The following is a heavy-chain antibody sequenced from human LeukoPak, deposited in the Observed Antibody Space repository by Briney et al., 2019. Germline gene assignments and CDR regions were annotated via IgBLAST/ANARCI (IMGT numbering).Heavy chain of an antibody. CDR2: IFHSGDT. CDR3: ARQPYRSGAYYFDY. D-gene: IGHD2-15*01. V-gene: IGHV4-59*08. J-gene: IGHJ4*02. CDR1: GFTFRSYA. Sequence: GSLRLSCAASGFTFRSYAMSWIRQPPGKGLEWVAYIFHSGDTNYNPSLRSRITISIDTSKNQFSLKLRSVTAADTAVYYCARQPYRSGAYYFDYWGQGTLITVSS.